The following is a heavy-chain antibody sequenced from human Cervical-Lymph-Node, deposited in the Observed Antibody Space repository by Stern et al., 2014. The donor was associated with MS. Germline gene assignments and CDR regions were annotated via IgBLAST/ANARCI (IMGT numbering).Heavy chain of an antibody. J-gene: IGHJ4*02. Sequence: QVQLVQSGAEVKKPGASVKVSCKASGYTFTSYAMHWVRQAPGQRLEWMGWINAGNGNTKYSQKFQGRVTITRDTSASTAYMELSSLRSEDTAVYYCARGSGGSYYSGFDYWGQGTLVTVSS. CDR2: INAGNGNT. V-gene: IGHV1-3*01. D-gene: IGHD1-26*01. CDR1: GYTFTSYA. CDR3: ARGSGGSYYSGFDY.